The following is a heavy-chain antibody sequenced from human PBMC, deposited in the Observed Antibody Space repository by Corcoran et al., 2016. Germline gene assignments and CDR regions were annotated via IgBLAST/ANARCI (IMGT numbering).Heavy chain of an antibody. CDR2: INPSGGST. Sequence: QVQLVQSGAEVKKPGASVKVSCKASGYTFTSYYMHWVRQAPGQGLEWMGIINPSGGSTSYAQKFQGRVTMTRDTSTSTVYMELSSLRSEDTAVYYRAGAYRLGAAWLSPTTRYYYGMDVWGQGTTVTVSS. J-gene: IGHJ6*02. CDR3: AGAYRLGAAWLSPTTRYYYGMDV. CDR1: GYTFTSYY. V-gene: IGHV1-46*01. D-gene: IGHD1-26*01.